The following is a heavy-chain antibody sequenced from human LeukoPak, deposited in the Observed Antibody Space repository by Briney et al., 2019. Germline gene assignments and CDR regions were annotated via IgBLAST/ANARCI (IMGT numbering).Heavy chain of an antibody. V-gene: IGHV3-66*01. D-gene: IGHD3-22*01. Sequence: SGGSLRLSCAASGFTVSSNYMSWVRQAPGKGLEWVSVIYSGGSTYYADSVKGRFTISKDNSKNTLYLQMNSLRAEDTAVYYCAKVPGKWLTQFDYWGQGTLVTVSS. CDR1: GFTVSSNY. CDR3: AKVPGKWLTQFDY. CDR2: IYSGGST. J-gene: IGHJ4*02.